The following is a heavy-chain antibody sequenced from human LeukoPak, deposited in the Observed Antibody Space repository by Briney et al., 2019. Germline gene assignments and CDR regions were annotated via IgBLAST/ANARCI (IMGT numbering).Heavy chain of an antibody. D-gene: IGHD3-3*01. J-gene: IGHJ6*02. CDR2: ISYDGSNK. V-gene: IGHV3-30*01. Sequence: AGGSLRLSCAASGFTFSSYAMHWVRQAPGKGLEWVAVISYDGSNKYYADSVKGRFTISRDNSKNTLYLQMNSLRAEDTAVYYCARGHYDFWSGHQSYGMDVWGQGTTVTVSS. CDR1: GFTFSSYA. CDR3: ARGHYDFWSGHQSYGMDV.